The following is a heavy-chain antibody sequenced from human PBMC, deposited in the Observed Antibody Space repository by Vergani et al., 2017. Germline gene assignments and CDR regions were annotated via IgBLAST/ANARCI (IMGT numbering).Heavy chain of an antibody. CDR3: AISQEVVLLYFDLLSPSFDY. CDR2: ISSSSSYI. J-gene: IGHJ4*02. D-gene: IGHD3-9*01. CDR1: GFTFSSYA. V-gene: IGHV3-21*01. Sequence: EVQLVESGGGLVKPGGSLRLSCAASGFTFSSYAMSWVRQAPGKGLEWVSSISSSSSYIYYADSVKGRFTISRDNAKNSLYLRMNSLRATDTAVYYCAISQEVVLLYFDLLSPSFDYWGQGTLVTVSS.